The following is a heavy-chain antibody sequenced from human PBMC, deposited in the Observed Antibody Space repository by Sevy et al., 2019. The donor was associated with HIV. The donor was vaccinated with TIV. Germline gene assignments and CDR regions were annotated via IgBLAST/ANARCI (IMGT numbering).Heavy chain of an antibody. Sequence: GGSLRLSCAASGFTFSSNGMHWVRQAPGKALDWVAAIAYEGSNKYYADSVKGRFTISRDNSKNTLFLQMSNLRAEDRAGYYCAKGSRKSGLRHYYYGLDVWGQGTTVTVSS. V-gene: IGHV3-30*18. J-gene: IGHJ6*02. D-gene: IGHD2-2*01. CDR3: AKGSRKSGLRHYYYGLDV. CDR1: GFTFSSNG. CDR2: IAYEGSNK.